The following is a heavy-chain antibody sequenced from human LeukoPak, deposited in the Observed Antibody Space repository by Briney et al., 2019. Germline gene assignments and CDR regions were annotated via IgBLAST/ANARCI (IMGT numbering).Heavy chain of an antibody. CDR3: ATPSSGWFDC. D-gene: IGHD6-19*01. CDR2: VDPEDGET. J-gene: IGHJ4*02. V-gene: IGHV1-69-2*01. Sequence: ASVKVSCKVSGYIFTDYYMHWVQQAPGKGLEWVGLVDPEDGETIYAEKFQGRVTITADTSTDTAYMELSSLRAEDTAVYYCATPSSGWFDCWGQGTLVTVSS. CDR1: GYIFTDYY.